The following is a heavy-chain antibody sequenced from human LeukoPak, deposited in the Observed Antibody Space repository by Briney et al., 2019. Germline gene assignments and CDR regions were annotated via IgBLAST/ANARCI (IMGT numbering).Heavy chain of an antibody. CDR2: IYYSGST. Sequence: PSETLSLTCTVSGGSISSGGYYWSWLRQHPGKGLEWIGYIYYSGSTYYNPSLKSRVTISVDTSKNQFSLKLSSVTAADTAVYYCARLVAGYFDYWGQGTLVTVSS. CDR3: ARLVAGYFDY. CDR1: GGSISSGGYY. V-gene: IGHV4-31*03. J-gene: IGHJ4*02. D-gene: IGHD2-15*01.